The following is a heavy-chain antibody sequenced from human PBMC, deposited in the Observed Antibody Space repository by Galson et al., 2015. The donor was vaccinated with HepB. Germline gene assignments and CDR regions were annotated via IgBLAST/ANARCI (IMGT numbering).Heavy chain of an antibody. V-gene: IGHV3-30*04. CDR2: ISYDGRNK. J-gene: IGHJ4*02. CDR3: ARDGPSYYNDTSGYYVGY. Sequence: SLRLSCAASGFTFNNYALHWVRQAPGKGLEWVALISYDGRNKYYDDSVKGRFTISRDNSKNTLYLQMNSLRSEDTAVFYCARDGPSYYNDTSGYYVGYWGQGTLVTVSS. CDR1: GFTFNNYA. D-gene: IGHD3-22*01.